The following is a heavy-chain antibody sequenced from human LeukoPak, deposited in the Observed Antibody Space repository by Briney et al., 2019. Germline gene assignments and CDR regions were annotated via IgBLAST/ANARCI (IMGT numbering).Heavy chain of an antibody. J-gene: IGHJ4*02. CDR2: INPSGGST. CDR3: ATDDILTGYYKFDY. CDR1: GYAFTNYY. Sequence: ASVKVSCKASGYAFTNYYMHWVRQAPGQGLEWMGIINPSGGSTNYAQKFQGRVTTTRDMSTSTVYMELSSLRSEDTAMYYCATDDILTGYYKFDYWGQGTLVTVSS. D-gene: IGHD3-9*01. V-gene: IGHV1-46*01.